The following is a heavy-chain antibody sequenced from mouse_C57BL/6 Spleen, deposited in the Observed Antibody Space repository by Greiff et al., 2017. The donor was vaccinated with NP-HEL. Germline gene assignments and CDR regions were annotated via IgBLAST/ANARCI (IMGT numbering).Heavy chain of an antibody. CDR1: GYTFTSYW. CDR3: ARRPDYYGSSPYYFDY. Sequence: QVQLQQPGAELVKPGASVKMSCKASGYTFTSYWITWVKQRPGQGLEWIGDIYPGSGSTNYNEKFKSKATLTVDTSSSTAYMQLSSLTSEDSAVYYCARRPDYYGSSPYYFDYWGQGTTLTVSS. CDR2: IYPGSGST. J-gene: IGHJ2*01. V-gene: IGHV1-55*01. D-gene: IGHD1-1*01.